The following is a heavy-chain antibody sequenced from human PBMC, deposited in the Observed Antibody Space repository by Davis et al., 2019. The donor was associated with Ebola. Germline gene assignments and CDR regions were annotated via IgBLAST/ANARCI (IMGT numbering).Heavy chain of an antibody. CDR2: IIPIFDTP. Sequence: SVKVSCKTSGGSFSSHPISWVRQAPRQGLEWMGGIIPIFDTPHYAQKFQGRITITADASTSTAYMELSSLRSEDTATYFGARDFDGGNYYCDNWGPGTPVTVSS. J-gene: IGHJ4*02. CDR1: GGSFSSHP. D-gene: IGHD3-9*01. V-gene: IGHV1-69*13. CDR3: ARDFDGGNYYCDN.